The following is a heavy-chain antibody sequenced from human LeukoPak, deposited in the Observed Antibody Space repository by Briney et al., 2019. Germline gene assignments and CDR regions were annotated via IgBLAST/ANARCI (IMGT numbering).Heavy chain of an antibody. D-gene: IGHD3-16*02. Sequence: SETLSLTCAVYGGSFSGYYLSWLRQPPGKGLEWIGEINHSGSTNYNPSLKSRVTISVDTSKNQFSLKLSSVTAANTAVYYCARGRDFVFGYWGQGTLVTVSS. CDR1: GGSFSGYY. V-gene: IGHV4-34*01. CDR3: ARGRDFVFGY. J-gene: IGHJ4*02. CDR2: INHSGST.